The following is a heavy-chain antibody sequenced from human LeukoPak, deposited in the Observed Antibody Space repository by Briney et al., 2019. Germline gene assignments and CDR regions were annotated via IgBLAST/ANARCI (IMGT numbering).Heavy chain of an antibody. CDR3: ARVGQGCFDL. J-gene: IGHJ2*01. V-gene: IGHV4-59*01. Sequence: SETLSLTCTVSGGSISSYYWSWIRQPPGKGLEWIGYIDYSGSTNYNPSLKSRVTISVDTSKNQFSLKLSSVTAADTAVYYCARVGQGCFDLWGRGIMVTVSS. CDR1: GGSISSYY. CDR2: IDYSGST.